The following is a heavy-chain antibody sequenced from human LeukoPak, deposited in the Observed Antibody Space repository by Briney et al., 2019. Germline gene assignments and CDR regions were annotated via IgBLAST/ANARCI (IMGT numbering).Heavy chain of an antibody. CDR3: ARDLSLSSGWLYDAFDI. CDR2: IYYSGST. V-gene: IGHV4-31*03. J-gene: IGHJ3*02. Sequence: PSETLSLTCTVSGGSISSGGYYWSWIRQHPGKGLEWIGYIYYSGSTYYNPSLKSRVTISVDTSKNQFSLKPSSVTAADTAVYYCARDLSLSSGWLYDAFDIWGQGTMVTVSS. D-gene: IGHD6-19*01. CDR1: GGSISSGGYY.